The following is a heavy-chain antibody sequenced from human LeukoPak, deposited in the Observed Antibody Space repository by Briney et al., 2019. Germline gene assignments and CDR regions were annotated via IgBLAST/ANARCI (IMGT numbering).Heavy chain of an antibody. D-gene: IGHD3-10*01. J-gene: IGHJ6*03. CDR3: AREVRGVLDYYYYMDV. CDR2: INHSGST. V-gene: IGHV4-34*01. Sequence: SETLSLTCAVYGGSFSGYYWSWIRQPPGKGLEWIGEINHSGSTNYNPSLKSRVTISVDTSKNQFSLKLSSVTAADTAVYYCAREVRGVLDYYYYMDVWGKGTTVTISS. CDR1: GGSFSGYY.